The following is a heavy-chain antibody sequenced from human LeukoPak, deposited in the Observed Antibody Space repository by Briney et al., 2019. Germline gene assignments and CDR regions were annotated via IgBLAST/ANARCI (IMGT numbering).Heavy chain of an antibody. CDR3: AREAVSFVAVANDGYFDF. D-gene: IGHD6-19*01. CDR1: GYVFNSFG. Sequence: ASVRVSCKTSGYVFNSFGITWLRQAPGQRLEWMGWVSAYKGYTSHAQKFQDRVIMTTDTSTTTAYMELRNLKSDDTAVYYCAREAVSFVAVANDGYFDFWGQGSLVIVSS. CDR2: VSAYKGYT. J-gene: IGHJ4*02. V-gene: IGHV1-18*01.